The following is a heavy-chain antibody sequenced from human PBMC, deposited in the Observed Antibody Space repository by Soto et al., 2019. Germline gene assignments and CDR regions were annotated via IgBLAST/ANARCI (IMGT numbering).Heavy chain of an antibody. V-gene: IGHV3-23*01. CDR2: ISGSGGST. Sequence: GGSLRLSCAASGFTFSSYAMSWVRQAPGKGLEWVSAISGSGGSTYYADSVKGRFTISRDNSKNTLYLQRNSLRAEDTAIYSCANGRRIPGDWDAFDIWGQGTMVTVSS. D-gene: IGHD7-27*01. CDR3: ANGRRIPGDWDAFDI. J-gene: IGHJ3*02. CDR1: GFTFSSYA.